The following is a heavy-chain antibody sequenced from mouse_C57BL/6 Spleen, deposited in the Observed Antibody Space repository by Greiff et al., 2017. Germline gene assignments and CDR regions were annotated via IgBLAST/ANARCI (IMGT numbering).Heavy chain of an antibody. CDR3: ARAHYFDY. CDR2: INPGSGGT. Sequence: VQLQQSGAELVRPGPSVKVSCKASGYAFTNYLIEWVKQSPGQGLEWIGVINPGSGGTNNNEKFKGKATRPADKSSSTAYMQLSSLTSEDSAVYFCARAHYFDYWGQGTILTVSS. CDR1: GYAFTNYL. V-gene: IGHV1-54*01. J-gene: IGHJ2*01.